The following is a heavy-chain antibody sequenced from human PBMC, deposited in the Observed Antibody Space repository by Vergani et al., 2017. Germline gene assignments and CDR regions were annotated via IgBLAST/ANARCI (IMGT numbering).Heavy chain of an antibody. Sequence: QVQLVESGGGVVQLGRSLRLSCAASGFTFSSYAMHWVRQAPGKGLEWVAVISYDGSNKYYADSVKGRFTISRDNSKNTLYLQMNSLRAEDTAVYYCAKGLNGDYEFDYWGQGTLVTVSS. CDR2: ISYDGSNK. CDR3: AKGLNGDYEFDY. CDR1: GFTFSSYA. J-gene: IGHJ4*02. V-gene: IGHV3-30-3*01. D-gene: IGHD4-17*01.